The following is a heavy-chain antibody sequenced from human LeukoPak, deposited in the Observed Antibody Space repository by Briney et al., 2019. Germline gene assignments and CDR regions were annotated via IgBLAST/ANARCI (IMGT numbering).Heavy chain of an antibody. D-gene: IGHD6-19*01. CDR2: INHSGST. CDR1: GGSFSGYY. J-gene: IGHJ4*02. Sequence: SETLSLTCAVYGGSFSGYYWSWIRQPPGKGLEWIGEINHSGSTNYNPSLKSRVTISVDTSKNQFSLKLSSVTAADTAVYYCARLPGIAVAGGLDYWGQGTLVTVSS. V-gene: IGHV4-34*01. CDR3: ARLPGIAVAGGLDY.